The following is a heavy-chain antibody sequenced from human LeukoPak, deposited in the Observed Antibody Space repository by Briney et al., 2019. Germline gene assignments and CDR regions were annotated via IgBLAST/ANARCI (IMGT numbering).Heavy chain of an antibody. CDR2: IRQDGDTK. D-gene: IGHD6-13*01. J-gene: IGHJ4*02. CDR3: ARSLPYGTTWYGRSDF. Sequence: GGSLRLSCAASGFPFNAYWMTWVRQAPGKGLERVANIRQDGDTKYYVDSVKGRFTISRDNAMNSLYLQMNSLRAEDTAIYYCARSLPYGTTWYGRSDFWGQGTLVTVSS. V-gene: IGHV3-7*03. CDR1: GFPFNAYW.